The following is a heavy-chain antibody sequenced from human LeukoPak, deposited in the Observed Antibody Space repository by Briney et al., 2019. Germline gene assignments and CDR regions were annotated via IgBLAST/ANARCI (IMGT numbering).Heavy chain of an antibody. Sequence: GRSLRLSCAASGFTFSSYAMHWVRQAPGEGLEWVAVISYDGSNKYYADSVKGRFTISRDNSKNTLYLQMNSLRAEDTAVYYCAGAYYDSSGRFDYRGQGTLVTVSS. V-gene: IGHV3-30-3*01. D-gene: IGHD3-22*01. CDR1: GFTFSSYA. CDR2: ISYDGSNK. J-gene: IGHJ4*02. CDR3: AGAYYDSSGRFDY.